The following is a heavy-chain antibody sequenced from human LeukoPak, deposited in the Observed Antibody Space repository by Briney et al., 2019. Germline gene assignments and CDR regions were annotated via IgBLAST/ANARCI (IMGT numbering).Heavy chain of an antibody. CDR2: ISSSNNI. CDR1: GFRFSDYS. CDR3: GRGNGDYGGVDY. V-gene: IGHV3-69-1*01. Sequence: GGSLRLSCAVSGFRFSDYSMNWVRQAPGKGLEWVSYISSSNNIYYADSVKGRFTISRDNAKNSVWLQMNSQRAEDTAVYHCGRGNGDYGGVDYWGQGTLVTVSS. J-gene: IGHJ4*02. D-gene: IGHD4-17*01.